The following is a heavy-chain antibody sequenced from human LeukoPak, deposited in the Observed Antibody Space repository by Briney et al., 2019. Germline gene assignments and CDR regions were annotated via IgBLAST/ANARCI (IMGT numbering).Heavy chain of an antibody. Sequence: PSETLTLTCTVSGGSISSYYWSWIRQPPGKGLEWIGYIYYSGSTNYNPSLKSRVTISVDTSKNQFSLKLSSVTAADTAVYYCASFSLSSSWYGFDIGWFDPWGQGTLVTVSS. V-gene: IGHV4-59*01. J-gene: IGHJ5*02. CDR3: ASFSLSSSWYGFDIGWFDP. CDR1: GGSISSYY. D-gene: IGHD6-13*01. CDR2: IYYSGST.